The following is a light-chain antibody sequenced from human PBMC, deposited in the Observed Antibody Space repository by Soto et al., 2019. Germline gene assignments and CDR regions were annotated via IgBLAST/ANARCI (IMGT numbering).Light chain of an antibody. CDR1: QSISSW. V-gene: IGKV1-5*03. CDR3: QHYNTYSGT. CDR2: TAS. J-gene: IGKJ3*01. Sequence: EIQMTQSPSILSASVGDRVTITCRASQSISSWLAWYQQKPGKAPKLLIYTASSLESGVPSRFSGSGSGTEFTLTISSLQPDDFATYYCQHYNTYSGTFGPGTKVDIK.